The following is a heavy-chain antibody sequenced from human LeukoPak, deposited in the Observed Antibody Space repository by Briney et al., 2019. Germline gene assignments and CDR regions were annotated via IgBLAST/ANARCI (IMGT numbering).Heavy chain of an antibody. CDR3: ARLRSGYPFGDY. D-gene: IGHD3-22*01. V-gene: IGHV4-34*01. CDR2: INHSGST. J-gene: IGHJ4*02. CDR1: GGSFSDYY. Sequence: SETLSLTCAVNGGSFSDYYWSWIRQPPGKGLEWIGEINHSGSTEYNPSLKSRVTISLDTSKNQFSLKLSSVTAADTAVYYCARLRSGYPFGDYWGQGTLVTVSS.